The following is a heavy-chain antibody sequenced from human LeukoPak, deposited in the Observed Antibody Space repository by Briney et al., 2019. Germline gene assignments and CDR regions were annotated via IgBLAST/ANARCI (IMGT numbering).Heavy chain of an antibody. J-gene: IGHJ4*02. CDR1: GGTFSSYA. Sequence: SVKVSCKASGGTFSSYAISWVRQAPGQGLEWMGGIIPIFGTANYAQKFQGRVTITADESTSTAYMELSSLRSEDTAVYYCARGAYYYGSGSYAYWGQGTLVTVSS. D-gene: IGHD3-10*01. CDR2: IIPIFGTA. CDR3: ARGAYYYGSGSYAY. V-gene: IGHV1-69*01.